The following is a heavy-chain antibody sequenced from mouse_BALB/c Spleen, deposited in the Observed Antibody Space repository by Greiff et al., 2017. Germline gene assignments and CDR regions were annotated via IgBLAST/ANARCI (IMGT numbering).Heavy chain of an antibody. D-gene: IGHD2-4*01. V-gene: IGHV3-8*02. J-gene: IGHJ2*01. CDR1: GDSITSGY. Sequence: EVQVVESGPSLVKPSQTLSLTCSVTGDSITSGYWNWIRKFPGNKLEYMGYISYSGSTYYNPSLKSRISITRDTSKNQYYLQLNSVTTEDTATYYCARYTTMITTRYFDYWGQGTTLTVSS. CDR2: ISYSGST. CDR3: ARYTTMITTRYFDY.